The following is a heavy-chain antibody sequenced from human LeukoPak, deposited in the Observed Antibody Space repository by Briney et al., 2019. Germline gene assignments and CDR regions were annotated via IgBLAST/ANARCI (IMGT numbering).Heavy chain of an antibody. D-gene: IGHD2-2*01. CDR2: ISSSGSTI. CDR3: ARYLGSWFDP. CDR1: GFTFSSYE. V-gene: IGHV3-48*03. Sequence: GGSLRLSCAASGFTFSSYEMNWVRQAPGKGLEWVSYISSSGSTIYYADSVKGRFTISRDNAKNSLHLQMNSLRAEDTAVYYCARYLGSWFDPWGQGTLVTVSS. J-gene: IGHJ5*02.